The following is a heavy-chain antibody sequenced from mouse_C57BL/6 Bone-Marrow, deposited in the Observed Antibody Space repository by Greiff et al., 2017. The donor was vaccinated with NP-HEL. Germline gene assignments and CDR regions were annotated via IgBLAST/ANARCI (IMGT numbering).Heavy chain of an antibody. D-gene: IGHD2-5*01. V-gene: IGHV1-64*01. CDR3: AREHSNYVKYYAMDY. Sequence: QVQLQQPGAELVKPGASVKLSCKASGYTFTSYWMHWVKQRPGQGLEWIGMIHPNSGSTNYNEKFKSKATLTVDKSSITAYMQLSSLTSEDSAVYYCAREHSNYVKYYAMDYWGQGTSVTVSS. CDR2: IHPNSGST. J-gene: IGHJ4*01. CDR1: GYTFTSYW.